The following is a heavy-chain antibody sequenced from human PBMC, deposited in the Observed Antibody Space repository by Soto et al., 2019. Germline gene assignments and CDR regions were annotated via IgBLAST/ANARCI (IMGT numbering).Heavy chain of an antibody. D-gene: IGHD3-10*01. CDR1: GFTFSSYA. CDR2: ISGSGGST. CDR3: AKWGKYYYGSGSYYKDY. V-gene: IGHV3-23*01. Sequence: EVQLLESGGGLVQPGGSLRLSCAASGFTFSSYAMSWVRQAPGKGLEWVSAISGSGGSTYYADSVKGRFTISRDNSKNTLYLQMISLSDEDTAVYYCAKWGKYYYGSGSYYKDYWGQGTVVTVSS. J-gene: IGHJ4*02.